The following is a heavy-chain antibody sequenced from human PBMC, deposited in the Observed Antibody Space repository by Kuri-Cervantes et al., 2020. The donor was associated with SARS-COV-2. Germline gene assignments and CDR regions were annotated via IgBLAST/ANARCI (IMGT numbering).Heavy chain of an antibody. CDR2: IDPSDSYT. J-gene: IGHJ4*02. CDR1: GYSFTSYW. D-gene: IGHD3-3*01. V-gene: IGHV5-10-1*01. Sequence: GESLKISCQGSGYSFTSYWIGWVRQMPGKGLEWMGRIDPSDSYTNYSPSFQGHVTISADTSISTAYLQWSSLKASDTAMYYCASTVAFWSGYYDYWGQGTLVTVSS. CDR3: ASTVAFWSGYYDY.